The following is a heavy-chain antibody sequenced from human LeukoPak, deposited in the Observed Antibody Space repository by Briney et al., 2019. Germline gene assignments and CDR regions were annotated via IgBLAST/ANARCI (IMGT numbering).Heavy chain of an antibody. CDR1: GFTFSSYS. CDR3: ARDFSGWELLPNYFDY. V-gene: IGHV3-21*01. Sequence: GGSLRLSCAASGFTFSSYSMNWVRQAPGKGLEWVSSISSSSSYIYYADSVKGRFTISRDNAKNSLYLQMNSLRAEDTAVYYCARDFSGWELLPNYFDYWGQGTLVTVSS. D-gene: IGHD1-26*01. J-gene: IGHJ4*02. CDR2: ISSSSSYI.